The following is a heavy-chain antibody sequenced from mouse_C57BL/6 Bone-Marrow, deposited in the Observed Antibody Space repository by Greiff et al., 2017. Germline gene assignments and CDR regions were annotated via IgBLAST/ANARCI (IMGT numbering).Heavy chain of an antibody. CDR3: TTCGNYFYAMDY. CDR1: GFNIKDYY. V-gene: IGHV14-1*01. D-gene: IGHD2-1*01. J-gene: IGHJ4*01. CDR2: IDPEDGDT. Sequence: EVKVVESGAELVRPGASVTLSCTASGFNIKDYYMHWVKQRPEHGLEWIGRIDPEDGDTEYAPQFQGKATMTADTSSNTAYLQLSSLTSEDTAVYYCTTCGNYFYAMDYWGQGTSVTVSS.